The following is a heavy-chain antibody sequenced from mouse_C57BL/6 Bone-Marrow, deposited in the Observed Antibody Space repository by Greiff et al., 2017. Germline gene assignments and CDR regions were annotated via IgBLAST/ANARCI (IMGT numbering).Heavy chain of an antibody. Sequence: VQLQQSGAELVRPGASVKLSCTASGFNITDAYMHWVKQRPEQGLEWIGWIDPENGDTEYASKFQGKATITADTSSNTAYLQLSSLTSEDTAVYYCTTDSSGYLDYWGQGTTLTVSS. CDR2: IDPENGDT. CDR1: GFNITDAY. V-gene: IGHV14-4*01. CDR3: TTDSSGYLDY. D-gene: IGHD3-2*02. J-gene: IGHJ2*01.